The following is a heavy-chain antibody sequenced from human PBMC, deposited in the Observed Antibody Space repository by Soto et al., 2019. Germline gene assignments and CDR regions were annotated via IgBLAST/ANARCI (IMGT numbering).Heavy chain of an antibody. CDR1: GFTFSSYD. V-gene: IGHV3-13*01. CDR3: ARGTNFSSSSAYFDL. CDR2: IGTAGDT. Sequence: EVQLVESGGGLVQPGGSLRLSCAASGFTFSSYDMHWVRQATGKGLEWVSAIGTAGDTYYPGSVKGRFTISRENAKNSLYLQMNSLRAGDTAVYYCARGTNFSSSSAYFDLWGRGTLVTVSS. J-gene: IGHJ2*01. D-gene: IGHD6-13*01.